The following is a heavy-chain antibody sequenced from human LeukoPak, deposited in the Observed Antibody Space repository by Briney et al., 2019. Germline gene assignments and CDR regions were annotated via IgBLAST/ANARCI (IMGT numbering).Heavy chain of an antibody. CDR2: IYYSGST. J-gene: IGHJ6*02. CDR3: ARHRLSDYDFWSGYYGQDYYYGMDV. CDR1: GGSISSYY. Sequence: SETLSLTCTVSGGSISSYYWSWIRQPPGKGLEWVGYIYYSGSTNYNPSLKSRVTISVDTSKNQFSLKLSSVTAADTDVYYCARHRLSDYDFWSGYYGQDYYYGMDVWGQETTVTVSS. V-gene: IGHV4-59*08. D-gene: IGHD3-3*01.